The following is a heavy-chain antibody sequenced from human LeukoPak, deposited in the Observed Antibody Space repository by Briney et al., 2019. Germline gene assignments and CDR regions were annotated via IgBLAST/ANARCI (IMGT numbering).Heavy chain of an antibody. CDR1: GFTFDDYA. Sequence: GGSLRLSCAASGFTFDDYAMHWVRQAPGKGLEWVSLISWDGGSTYYADSVKGRFTISRDNSKNSLYLQMNSLRAEDTALYYCAKDGGKDYGDNWFDPWGQGTLVTVSS. CDR2: ISWDGGST. V-gene: IGHV3-43D*03. CDR3: AKDGGKDYGDNWFDP. J-gene: IGHJ5*02. D-gene: IGHD4-17*01.